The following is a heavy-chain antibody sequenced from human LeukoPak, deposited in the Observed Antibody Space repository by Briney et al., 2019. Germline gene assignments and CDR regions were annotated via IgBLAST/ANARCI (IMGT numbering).Heavy chain of an antibody. D-gene: IGHD1-26*01. CDR1: GGSFSGYY. CDR2: IIHSGST. CDR3: ARDRGSQPFIDY. V-gene: IGHV4-34*12. J-gene: IGHJ4*02. Sequence: SETLSLTCAVYGGSFSGYYWSWIRQPPGKGLEWIGEIIHSGSTNYNPSLKSRVTISVDTSKNQFSLKLSSVTAADTAVYYCARDRGSQPFIDYWGQGTLVTVSS.